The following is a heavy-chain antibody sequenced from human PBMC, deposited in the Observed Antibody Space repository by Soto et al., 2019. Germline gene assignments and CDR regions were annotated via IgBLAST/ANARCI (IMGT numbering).Heavy chain of an antibody. CDR2: TNSDGTDS. CDR3: AKSLYYYDSSPLDH. CDR1: GFDFEDYA. V-gene: IGHV3-43D*04. J-gene: IGHJ4*02. Sequence: GGSLRLSCAAAGFDFEDYAMHWVRQVPGKGLEWVSLTNSDGTDSYYVDSVKGRFTISRDNAKTTLYLQMDRLRPEDTALYFCAKSLYYYDSSPLDHWGQGTLVNRLL. D-gene: IGHD3-22*01.